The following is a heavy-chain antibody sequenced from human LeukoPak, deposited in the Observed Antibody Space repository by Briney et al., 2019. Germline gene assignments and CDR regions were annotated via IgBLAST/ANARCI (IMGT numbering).Heavy chain of an antibody. D-gene: IGHD5-24*01. CDR3: ARIRRDGYILDY. V-gene: IGHV4-39*07. CDR2: IYHSGST. CDR1: GGSISSSSYY. J-gene: IGHJ4*02. Sequence: SETLSLTCTVSGGSISSSSYYWGWIRQPPGKGLEWIGYIYHSGSTYYNPSLKSRVTISVDRSKNQFSLKLSSVTAADTAVYYCARIRRDGYILDYWGQGTLVTVSS.